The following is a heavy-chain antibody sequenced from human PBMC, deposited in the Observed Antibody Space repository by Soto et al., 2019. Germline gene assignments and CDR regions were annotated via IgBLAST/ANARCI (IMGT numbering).Heavy chain of an antibody. V-gene: IGHV1-2*02. CDR1: GYTFTAYY. D-gene: IGHD3-10*01. J-gene: IGHJ6*02. Sequence: QVQLVQSGAEVKEPGDSVRVSCEASGYTFTAYYIHWVRQAPGQGLEWMGWINPKFGDTTYAQDCQGRVSMTRDRSISTVYMELSRLTADDTAIYYCARNMDYYYGPGSGNGHGFWGQGTTVTVFS. CDR3: ARNMDYYYGPGSGNGHGF. CDR2: INPKFGDT.